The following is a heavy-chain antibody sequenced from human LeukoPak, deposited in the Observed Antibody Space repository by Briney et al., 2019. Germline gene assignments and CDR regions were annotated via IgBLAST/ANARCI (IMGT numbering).Heavy chain of an antibody. CDR2: FDPEDGET. CDR3: ATDWERVVRGVIIGLTN. J-gene: IGHJ4*02. CDR1: GYTLTELS. Sequence: ASVTVSCKVSGYTLTELSMHWVRQAPGKGLEWMGGFDPEDGETIYAQKFQGRATMTEDTSTDTAYMELSSLRSEDTAVYYCATDWERVVRGVIIGLTNWGQGTLVTVSS. V-gene: IGHV1-24*01. D-gene: IGHD3-10*01.